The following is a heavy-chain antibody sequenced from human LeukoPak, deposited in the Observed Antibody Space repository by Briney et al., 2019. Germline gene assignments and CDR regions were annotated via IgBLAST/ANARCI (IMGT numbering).Heavy chain of an antibody. D-gene: IGHD1-26*01. CDR1: GDSVSTNSAT. CDR2: TYYRSKWYN. Sequence: SQTLSLTCAISGDSVSTNSATWTWLRQSPSRGHEWLGRTYYRSKWYNDYAVSMKSRITINPDTSKKQFSLQLTSVTPEDTAVYYCARLVGASWFDSWGQGTLVTVSS. V-gene: IGHV6-1*01. CDR3: ARLVGASWFDS. J-gene: IGHJ5*01.